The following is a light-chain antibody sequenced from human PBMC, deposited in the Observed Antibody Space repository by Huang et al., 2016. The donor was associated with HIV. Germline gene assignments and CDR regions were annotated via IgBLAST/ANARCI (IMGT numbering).Light chain of an antibody. CDR3: QQYNEWPPIT. CDR2: DGA. V-gene: IGKV3-15*01. CDR1: ESISSS. Sequence: DIVMPQSPDTLSVSPGQRVTLSCRDSESISSSFAWYQQKSGRAPRLLIYDGATRATDSPARSSGSEAGREVTSTISSLLSEDDVVNYCQQYNEWPPITFGQGTRL. J-gene: IGKJ5*01.